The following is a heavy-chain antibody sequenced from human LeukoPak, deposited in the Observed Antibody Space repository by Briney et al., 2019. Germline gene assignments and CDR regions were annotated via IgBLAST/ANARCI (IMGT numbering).Heavy chain of an antibody. CDR3: ARDHPSGYSSNY. J-gene: IGHJ4*02. V-gene: IGHV3-7*03. CDR1: GFTFNVFW. Sequence: PGGSLRFSCVTSGFTFNVFWMSWVRQAPGKGLEWVANINQDGSAQYYVDSLKGRFTISRDNAKNSLSLQMNSLRAEDTAIYYCARDHPSGYSSNYWGQGALVTVSS. D-gene: IGHD5-12*01. CDR2: INQDGSAQ.